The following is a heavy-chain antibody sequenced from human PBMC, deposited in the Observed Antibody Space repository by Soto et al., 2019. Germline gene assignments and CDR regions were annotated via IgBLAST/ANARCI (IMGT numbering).Heavy chain of an antibody. CDR2: INHSGST. J-gene: IGHJ5*02. V-gene: IGHV4-34*01. CDR3: ARRTSKLVLRGGGWFDP. CDR1: GGSFSGYY. D-gene: IGHD6-6*01. Sequence: LTCAVYGGSFSGYYWSWIRQPPGKGLEWIGEINHSGSTNYNPSLKSRVTISVDTSKNQFSLKLSSVTAADTAVYYCARRTSKLVLRGGGWFDPWGQGTLVTVSS.